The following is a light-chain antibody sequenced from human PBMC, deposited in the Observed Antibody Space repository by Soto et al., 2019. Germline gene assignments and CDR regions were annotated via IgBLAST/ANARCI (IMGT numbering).Light chain of an antibody. CDR1: QGISSY. Sequence: DIQLTQSPSFLSASVGDRVTITCRASQGISSYLAWYQQKPGKAPKLLIYAASTLQSGVPSRFSGSGSGTEFTLTISSLQPEDFATYYCQHLNSDPQEVTFGGGTKVEIK. V-gene: IGKV1-9*01. CDR3: QHLNSDPQEVT. CDR2: AAS. J-gene: IGKJ4*01.